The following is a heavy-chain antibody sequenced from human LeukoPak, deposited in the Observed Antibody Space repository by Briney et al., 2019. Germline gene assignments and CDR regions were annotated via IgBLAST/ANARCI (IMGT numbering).Heavy chain of an antibody. CDR3: ARGYCSGGTCYLVENWLDP. J-gene: IGHJ5*02. Sequence: ASVTLSCTASGYTLTAYYIYWVRQAPGQGLEWMGRINPNSGGRDYAQNFQGRVTMTRDTSISTAYMELSRLRSDDTAVYYCARGYCSGGTCYLVENWLDPWGQGTLVTVSS. D-gene: IGHD2-15*01. CDR2: INPNSGGR. CDR1: GYTLTAYY. V-gene: IGHV1-2*06.